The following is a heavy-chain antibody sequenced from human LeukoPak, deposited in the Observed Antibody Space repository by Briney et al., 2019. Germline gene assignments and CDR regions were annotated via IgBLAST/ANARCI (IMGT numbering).Heavy chain of an antibody. CDR3: ARRTATPSFGEIDY. D-gene: IGHD3-10*01. CDR1: GFTFSSYS. J-gene: IGHJ4*02. CDR2: ISSSSSTI. Sequence: GGSLRLSCAASGFTFSSYSMNWVRQAPGKGLEWVSYISSSSSTIYYADSVKGRFTISRDNAKNSLYLQMNSLRAEDTAVYYCARRTATPSFGEIDYWGQGTLVTVSS. V-gene: IGHV3-48*04.